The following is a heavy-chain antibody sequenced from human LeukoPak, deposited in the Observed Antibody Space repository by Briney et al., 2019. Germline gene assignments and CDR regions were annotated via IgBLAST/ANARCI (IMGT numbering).Heavy chain of an antibody. CDR3: ARDLSDSSKAY. CDR2: INYDGTTT. Sequence: GGSLRLSCAASGFNFSSYWMHWVRQAPGKGLVWISRINYDGTTTSYADSVKGRFTISRDNAKNSLYLQMNSLRAEDTAVYYCARDLSDSSKAYWGQGTLVTVSS. V-gene: IGHV3-74*01. J-gene: IGHJ4*02. D-gene: IGHD3-22*01. CDR1: GFNFSSYW.